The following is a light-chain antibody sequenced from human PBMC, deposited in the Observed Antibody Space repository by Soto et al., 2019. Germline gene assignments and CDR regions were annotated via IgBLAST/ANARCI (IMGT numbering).Light chain of an antibody. CDR1: SSDVGGYNY. V-gene: IGLV2-8*01. CDR3: SSYAGSSYV. CDR2: EVS. Sequence: QSVLTQPPSASGSPGQSVTTSCTGTSSDVGGYNYVSWYQQHPGKAPKLMIYEVSKRPSGVPDRFSGSKSGNTASLTVSGLQAEDEADYYCSSYAGSSYVFGNGTKVTVL. J-gene: IGLJ1*01.